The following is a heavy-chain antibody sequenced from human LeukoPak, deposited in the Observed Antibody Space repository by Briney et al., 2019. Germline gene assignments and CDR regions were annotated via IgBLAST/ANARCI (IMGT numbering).Heavy chain of an antibody. Sequence: PSETPSLTFAVSGGSISTYDWSSVRQPPGKGLEWIGYIYFSGSTNSNPSLKSRVTISVDTSKNQFSLKLSSVTAADTAVYYCARHYYYLSSGLFHYWGQGTLVTVSS. CDR3: ARHYYYLSSGLFHY. D-gene: IGHD3-10*01. J-gene: IGHJ4*02. CDR2: IYFSGST. V-gene: IGHV4-59*01. CDR1: GGSISTYD.